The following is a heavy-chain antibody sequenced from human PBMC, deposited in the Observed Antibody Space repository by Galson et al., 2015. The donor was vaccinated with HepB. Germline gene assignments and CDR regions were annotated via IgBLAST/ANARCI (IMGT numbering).Heavy chain of an antibody. CDR3: ARDDITDSSYLGAFDI. V-gene: IGHV3-30*04. CDR1: GFTSSSYA. CDR2: ISYDGSNK. D-gene: IGHD3-22*01. Sequence: SLRLSCAASGFTSSSYAMHWVRQAPGKGLEWVAVISYDGSNKYYADSVKGRFTISRDNSKNTLYLQMNSLRAEDTAVYYCARDDITDSSYLGAFDIWGQGTMVTVSS. J-gene: IGHJ3*02.